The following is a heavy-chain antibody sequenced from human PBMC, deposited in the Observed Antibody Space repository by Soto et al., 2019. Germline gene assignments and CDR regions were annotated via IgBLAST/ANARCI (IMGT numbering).Heavy chain of an antibody. CDR2: IYYSGST. Sequence: PSETLSLTCTVSGGSISRGDYYWSWIRQPPGKGLEWIGYIYYSGSTYYNPSLKSRVTISVDTSKNQFSLKLSSVTAADTAVYYCARDNILGILYGGMDVWGQGTTVT. CDR3: ARDNILGILYGGMDV. D-gene: IGHD3-3*01. CDR1: GGSISRGDYY. J-gene: IGHJ6*02. V-gene: IGHV4-30-4*01.